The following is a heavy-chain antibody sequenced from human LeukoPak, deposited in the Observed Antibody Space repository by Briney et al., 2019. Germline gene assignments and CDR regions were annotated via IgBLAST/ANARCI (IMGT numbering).Heavy chain of an antibody. CDR3: AKTGRGGWYLPAQYYFDY. V-gene: IGHV4-39*07. CDR2: IYSGGIT. J-gene: IGHJ4*02. CDR1: GGSISSTGSF. Sequence: KPSETLSLTCTVSGGSISSTGSFWGWIRQPPGKGLEWIGSIYSGGITYYNPSLKSRVTISADTSKNQFSLKLSSVTAADTAVYYCAKTGRGGWYLPAQYYFDYWGQGTLVIVSS. D-gene: IGHD6-19*01.